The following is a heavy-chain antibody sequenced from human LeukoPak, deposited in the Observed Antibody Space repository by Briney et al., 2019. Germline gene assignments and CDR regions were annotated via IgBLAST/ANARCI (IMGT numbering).Heavy chain of an antibody. J-gene: IGHJ6*04. CDR1: GDTFSSYA. D-gene: IGHD2-2*01. CDR2: XIPIFGTA. CDR3: ARGEIVVVPAAMGDYYGMDV. V-gene: IGHV1-69*01. Sequence: SVNVSCTASGDTFSSYAISWVRHAPGQGLEXXXXXIPIFGTANYAQKFQGRVTITAAESTSTAYMELSSLRSEDTAAYYCARGEIVVVPAAMGDYYGMDVWGKGTTVTVSS.